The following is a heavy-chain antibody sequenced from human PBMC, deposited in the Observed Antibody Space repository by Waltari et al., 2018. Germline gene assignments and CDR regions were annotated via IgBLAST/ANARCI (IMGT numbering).Heavy chain of an antibody. V-gene: IGHV1-69*18. CDR2: IIPFFGSP. CDR1: GGTCSSHG. Sequence: QVQLVQSGAEVKKPGSSVKVSCKASGGTCSSHGISWVRQAPGQRLEWMGKIIPFFGSPDYAENFQGRVTITADESTTTTYLELSSLRSEDTAVYYCARIPYYYDKAPLDSWGQGTQVTVSP. CDR3: ARIPYYYDKAPLDS. J-gene: IGHJ4*02. D-gene: IGHD3-22*01.